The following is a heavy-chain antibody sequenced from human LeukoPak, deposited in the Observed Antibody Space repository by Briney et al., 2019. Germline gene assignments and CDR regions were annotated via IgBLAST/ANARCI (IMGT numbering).Heavy chain of an antibody. CDR2: IYSAGSS. Sequence: GGSLRLSCAASGFTVGNNYMTWVRQGPGAGLEWVSLIYSAGSSYYADSVKGRFTISRDSSKNTLYLKMNSLRAEDTAVYYCAKGHGWEASYYYYYMDVWGKGTTVTISS. CDR1: GFTVGNNY. J-gene: IGHJ6*03. V-gene: IGHV3-66*02. CDR3: AKGHGWEASYYYYYMDV. D-gene: IGHD1-26*01.